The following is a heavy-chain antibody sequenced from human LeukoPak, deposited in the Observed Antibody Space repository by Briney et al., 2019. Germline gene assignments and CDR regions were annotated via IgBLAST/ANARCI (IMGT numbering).Heavy chain of an antibody. J-gene: IGHJ6*02. Sequence: GGSLRLSCAASGFTFSSYGMHWVRQAPGKGLEWVAVISYDGSNKYYADSVKGRFTISRDNSKNTLYLQMNSLRAEDTAVYYCARVWAAMYYYYYGMDVWGQGTTVTVSS. V-gene: IGHV3-30*03. CDR2: ISYDGSNK. D-gene: IGHD2-2*01. CDR3: ARVWAAMYYYYYGMDV. CDR1: GFTFSSYG.